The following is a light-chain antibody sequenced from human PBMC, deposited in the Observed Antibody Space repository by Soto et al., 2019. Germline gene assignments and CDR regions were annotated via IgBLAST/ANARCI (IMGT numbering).Light chain of an antibody. CDR2: AAS. CDR1: QSISSY. CDR3: QQYDNLLST. J-gene: IGKJ5*01. Sequence: DIQMTQSPSSLSASVGDRVTSTCRASQSISSYLNWYQQKPGKAPKLLIYAASSLQSGVPSRFSGSGSGTDFTFTISSLQPEDIATYYCQQYDNLLSTFGQGTRLEIK. V-gene: IGKV1-33*01.